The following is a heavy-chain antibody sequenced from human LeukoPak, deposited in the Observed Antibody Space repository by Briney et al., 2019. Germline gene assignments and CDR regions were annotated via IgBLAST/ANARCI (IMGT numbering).Heavy chain of an antibody. CDR2: INPNSGGT. V-gene: IGHV1-2*02. J-gene: IGHJ4*02. CDR1: GYTFTGYY. CDR3: ARSMVRGYYFDY. D-gene: IGHD3-10*01. Sequence: ASVKVSCKASGYTFTGYYMHWVRQAPGQGLEWMGWINPNSGGTNYAQKFQGRVTMTRDTSISTAYMELSRLRSDDTAVYYCARSMVRGYYFDYWGQGTLVTVSS.